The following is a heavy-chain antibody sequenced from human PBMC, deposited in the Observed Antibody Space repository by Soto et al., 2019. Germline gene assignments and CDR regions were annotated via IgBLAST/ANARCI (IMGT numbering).Heavy chain of an antibody. CDR1: GGSFSGYY. D-gene: IGHD3-22*01. J-gene: IGHJ4*02. CDR3: ARLRRITMIVVVITGADY. CDR2: INHSGST. V-gene: IGHV4-34*01. Sequence: SETLSLTCAVYGGSFSGYYWSWIRQPPGKGLEWIGEINHSGSTNYNPSLKSRVTISVDTSKNQFSLKLSSVTAADTAVYYCARLRRITMIVVVITGADYWGQGTLVTVS.